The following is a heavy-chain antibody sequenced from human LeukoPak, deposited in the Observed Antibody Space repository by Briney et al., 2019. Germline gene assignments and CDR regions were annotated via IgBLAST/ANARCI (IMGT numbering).Heavy chain of an antibody. CDR3: AKSPGVSVAAADTGMFDY. J-gene: IGHJ4*02. CDR1: GFTFSSYA. V-gene: IGHV3-23*01. CDR2: ISGSGGST. D-gene: IGHD6-13*01. Sequence: GGSPRLSCAASGFTFSSYAMSWVRQAPGKGLEWVSVISGSGGSTYYADSVKGRFTISRDNYKNTLYLQMKSLRAEDTAVYYCAKSPGVSVAAADTGMFDYWGQGTLVTVSS.